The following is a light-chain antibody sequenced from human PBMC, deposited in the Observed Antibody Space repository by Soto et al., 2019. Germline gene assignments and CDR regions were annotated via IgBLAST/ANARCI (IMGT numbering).Light chain of an antibody. Sequence: QSALTQPASVSGSPGQSITISCTGTSSDIGGSNFVSWYQQHPGKAPKLMIFDVTDRPSGVSNRFSGSKSGNTASLTISGLQAEDEADYYCSSYTRSSTGVFGGGTKLTVL. CDR2: DVT. V-gene: IGLV2-14*03. CDR1: SSDIGGSNF. J-gene: IGLJ2*01. CDR3: SSYTRSSTGV.